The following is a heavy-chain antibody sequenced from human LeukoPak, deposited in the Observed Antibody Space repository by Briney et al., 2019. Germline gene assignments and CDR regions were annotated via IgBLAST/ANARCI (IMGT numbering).Heavy chain of an antibody. D-gene: IGHD3-16*01. Sequence: SETLSLTCTVSGVSIGSTHYYWGWIRQPAGKGLEWIGRVYFSGSTNYNPSLKGRVTISVDTSKNQFSLSLMSVTAADTAVYYCVKDGGHTALDPWGQGTQVTVSS. J-gene: IGHJ5*02. CDR3: VKDGGHTALDP. CDR2: VYFSGST. CDR1: GVSIGSTHYY. V-gene: IGHV4-61*02.